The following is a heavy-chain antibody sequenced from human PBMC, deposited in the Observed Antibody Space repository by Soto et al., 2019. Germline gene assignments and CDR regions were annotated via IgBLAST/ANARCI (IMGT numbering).Heavy chain of an antibody. CDR1: GYTFTSYA. CDR3: ARAPSWWYFDL. Sequence: QVQLVQSGAEEKKPGASVKVSCKASGYTFTSYAMHWVRQAPGQRLEWMGWINAGNGNTKYPQKFQGRVTITRDTSASTAYMELSSLRSEDTAVYFCARAPSWWYFDLWGRGTLVTVSS. J-gene: IGHJ2*01. V-gene: IGHV1-3*05. CDR2: INAGNGNT.